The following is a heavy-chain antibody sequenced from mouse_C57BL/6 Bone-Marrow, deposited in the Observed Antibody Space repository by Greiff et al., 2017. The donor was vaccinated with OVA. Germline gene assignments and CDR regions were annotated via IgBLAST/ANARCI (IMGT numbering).Heavy chain of an antibody. CDR3: ARDRLLPWFAY. D-gene: IGHD2-3*01. CDR2: ISDGGSYT. CDR1: GFTFSSYA. V-gene: IGHV5-4*01. J-gene: IGHJ3*01. Sequence: EVKVVESGGGLVKPGGSLKLSCAASGFTFSSYAMSWVRQTPEKRLEWVATISDGGSYTYYPDNVKGRFTISRDNAKNNLYLQMSHLKSEDTAMYYCARDRLLPWFAYWGQGTLVTVSA.